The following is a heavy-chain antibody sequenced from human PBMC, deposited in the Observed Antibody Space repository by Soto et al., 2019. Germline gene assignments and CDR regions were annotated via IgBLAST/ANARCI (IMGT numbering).Heavy chain of an antibody. J-gene: IGHJ5*02. Sequence: VQLVQSGTEVKKPGASVRVSCKASGYTFSNFGIGRVRQAPGQGLEWVGWISPFNGNTHYGQKFRGRVTLTTDTSTTTAVLELRGLRSDDTAVYYCAREPPIPTAGLNYFDAWGQGTLVTVSS. CDR1: GYTFSNFG. D-gene: IGHD6-13*01. CDR2: ISPFNGNT. V-gene: IGHV1-18*01. CDR3: AREPPIPTAGLNYFDA.